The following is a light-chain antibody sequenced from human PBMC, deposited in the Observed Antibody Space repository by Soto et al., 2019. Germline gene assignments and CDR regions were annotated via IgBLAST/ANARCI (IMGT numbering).Light chain of an antibody. CDR1: SSDVGGYNY. Sequence: LTQPASVSGSPGQSITISCTGTSSDVGGYNYVSRYQQHPGKAPKLMIYEVSNRPSGVSNRFSGSKSGNTASLTISGLQAEDEADYYCSSYTSSSSYVFGTGTKVTAL. CDR3: SSYTSSSSYV. CDR2: EVS. V-gene: IGLV2-14*01. J-gene: IGLJ1*01.